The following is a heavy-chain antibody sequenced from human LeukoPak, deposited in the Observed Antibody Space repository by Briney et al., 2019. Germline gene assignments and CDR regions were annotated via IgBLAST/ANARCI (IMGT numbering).Heavy chain of an antibody. CDR1: GFTFSIYS. J-gene: IGHJ4*02. Sequence: GGSLRLSCAASGFTFSIYSMNWVRQAPGKGLEWVSSISSGSSYIYYADSVKGRFTISRDNAKNSLYLQMNSLRPEDTAVYYCARDREYISSLPFRSDFDYWGQGTLVTVSS. CDR2: ISSGSSYI. CDR3: ARDREYISSLPFRSDFDY. V-gene: IGHV3-21*01. D-gene: IGHD6-6*01.